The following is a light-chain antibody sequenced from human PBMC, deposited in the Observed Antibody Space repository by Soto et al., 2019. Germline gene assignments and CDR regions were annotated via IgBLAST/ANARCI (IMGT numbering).Light chain of an antibody. V-gene: IGKV3-15*01. J-gene: IGKJ1*01. CDR2: GAS. CDR1: QSVSSN. Sequence: EIVMTQSPATLSVSPGERATLSCRASQSVSSNLAWYQQKPGQAPRLLIYGASTRATGIPARFSGSGSGTEFTLTISTLQPENFEVYYCQQYNNWPPWTFGQGTKVKIK. CDR3: QQYNNWPPWT.